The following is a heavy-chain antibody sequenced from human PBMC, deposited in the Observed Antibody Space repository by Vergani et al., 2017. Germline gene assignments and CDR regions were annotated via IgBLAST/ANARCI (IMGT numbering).Heavy chain of an antibody. D-gene: IGHD3-9*01. CDR1: GYTFSNYY. CDR2: INPSGSHT. J-gene: IGHJ4*02. V-gene: IGHV1-46*03. CDR3: ARGDYGILTGYRY. Sequence: QVQVVQSGAEVKKSGASVKVSCKTSGYTFSNYYMHWVRQAPGQGLEWMGIINPSGSHTNYAQKFQGRVTMTRDTSTSPVYMELSSLRSEDTAIYYCARGDYGILTGYRYWGQGTLVTVSA.